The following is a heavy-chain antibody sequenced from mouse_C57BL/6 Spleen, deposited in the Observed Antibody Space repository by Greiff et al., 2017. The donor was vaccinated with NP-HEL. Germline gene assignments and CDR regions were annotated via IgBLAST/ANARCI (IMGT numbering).Heavy chain of an antibody. CDR2: ISYDGSN. Sequence: EVQLQQSGPGLVKPSQSLSLTCSVTGYSITSGYYWNWIRQFPGNKLEWMGYISYDGSNNYNPSLKNRISITRDTSKNQFFLKLNSVTTEDTATYYCALGDYGGPFAYWGQGTLVTVSA. J-gene: IGHJ3*01. CDR1: GYSITSGYY. CDR3: ALGDYGGPFAY. V-gene: IGHV3-6*01. D-gene: IGHD2-4*01.